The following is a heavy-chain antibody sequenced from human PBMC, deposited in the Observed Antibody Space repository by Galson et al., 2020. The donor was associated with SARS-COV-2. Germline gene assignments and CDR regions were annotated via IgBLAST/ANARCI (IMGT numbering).Heavy chain of an antibody. D-gene: IGHD3-3*01. CDR3: ARHFMGVVHDYFDY. J-gene: IGHJ4*02. Sequence: HGESLKISCKGSGYSFTSYWISWVRQMPGKGLEWMGRIDPSDSYTNYSPSFQGHVTISADKSISTAYLQWSSLKASDTAMYYCARHFMGVVHDYFDYWGQGTLVTVSS. V-gene: IGHV5-10-1*01. CDR1: GYSFTSYW. CDR2: IDPSDSYT.